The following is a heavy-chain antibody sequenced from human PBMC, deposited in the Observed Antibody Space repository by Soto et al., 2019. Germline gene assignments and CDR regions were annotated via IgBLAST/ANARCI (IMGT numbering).Heavy chain of an antibody. J-gene: IGHJ3*02. Sequence: ASGKVSCKASGYTFTSDGISWVRQAPGQGLEWMGWISAYNGNTNYAQKLQGRVTMTTDTSTSTAYMELRSLRSDDTAVYYCASCYTMSYYAAGAFDIWGQGITLTVSS. CDR1: GYTFTSDG. D-gene: IGHD3-10*01. V-gene: IGHV1-18*01. CDR3: ASCYTMSYYAAGAFDI. CDR2: ISAYNGNT.